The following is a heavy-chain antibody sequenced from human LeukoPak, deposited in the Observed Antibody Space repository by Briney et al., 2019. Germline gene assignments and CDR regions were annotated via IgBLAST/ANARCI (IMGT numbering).Heavy chain of an antibody. Sequence: ASVKVSCKASGYTFTGYYMHWVRQAPGQGLEWMGWINPNSGGTNYAQKFQGRVTMTRDTSISTAYMELSRLRSDDTAVYYCAREGGRDYGSGTGTNAFDIWGQGTMVIVSS. CDR1: GYTFTGYY. J-gene: IGHJ3*02. V-gene: IGHV1-2*02. CDR2: INPNSGGT. D-gene: IGHD3-10*01. CDR3: AREGGRDYGSGTGTNAFDI.